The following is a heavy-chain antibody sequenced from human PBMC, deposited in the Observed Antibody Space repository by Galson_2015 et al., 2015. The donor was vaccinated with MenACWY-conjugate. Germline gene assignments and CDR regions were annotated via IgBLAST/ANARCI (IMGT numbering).Heavy chain of an antibody. CDR2: IKQDASEK. CDR1: GFTFNNYA. D-gene: IGHD4-17*01. CDR3: ARGPRYGAFDI. V-gene: IGHV3-7*03. Sequence: SLRLSCAASGFTFNNYAMNWLRQAPGKGLEWVANIKQDASEKYYVDSVKGRFAISRDNAKTSLYLQMNSLGAEDTAVYYCARGPRYGAFDIWGQGTMVTVSS. J-gene: IGHJ3*02.